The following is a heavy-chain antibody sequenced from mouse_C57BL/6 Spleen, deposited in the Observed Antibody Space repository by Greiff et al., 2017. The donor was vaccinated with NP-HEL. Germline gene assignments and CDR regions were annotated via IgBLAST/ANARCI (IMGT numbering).Heavy chain of an antibody. CDR2: ISSGGSYT. Sequence: EVKLVESGGDLVKPGGSLKLSCAASGFTFSSYGMSWVRQTPDKRLEWVATISSGGSYTYYPDSVKGRFTISRDNAKNTLYLQMSSLKSEDTAMYYCARRGGYDVFAYWGQGTLVTVSA. CDR1: GFTFSSYG. D-gene: IGHD2-2*01. J-gene: IGHJ3*01. CDR3: ARRGGYDVFAY. V-gene: IGHV5-6*02.